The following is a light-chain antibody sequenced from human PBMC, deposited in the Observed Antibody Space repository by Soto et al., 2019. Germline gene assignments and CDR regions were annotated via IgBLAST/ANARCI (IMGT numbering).Light chain of an antibody. Sequence: DIQMTQSPSSLSASVGDRVTITCRASQSISRYLNWYQQIPGKAPKLLIYAASTLQSGVPSRFSGSGSGTDFTLTISSLQPEDFATYYCQQSYEIPLTFGEGTKVESK. CDR2: AAS. V-gene: IGKV1-39*01. J-gene: IGKJ4*01. CDR1: QSISRY. CDR3: QQSYEIPLT.